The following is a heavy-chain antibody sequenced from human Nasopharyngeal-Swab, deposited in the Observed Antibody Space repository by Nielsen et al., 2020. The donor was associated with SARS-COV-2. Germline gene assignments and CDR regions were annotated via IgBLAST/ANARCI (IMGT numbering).Heavy chain of an antibody. V-gene: IGHV3-20*01. CDR3: ASSYSNDYYYGMDV. Sequence: VGSLRLSCAASGFTFDDYGMSWVRQAPGKGLEWVSGINWNGGSTGYADSVKGRFTISRDNAKNSLYLQMNSLRAEDTALYHCASSYSNDYYYGMDVWGQGTTVTVSS. CDR1: GFTFDDYG. D-gene: IGHD4-11*01. J-gene: IGHJ6*02. CDR2: INWNGGST.